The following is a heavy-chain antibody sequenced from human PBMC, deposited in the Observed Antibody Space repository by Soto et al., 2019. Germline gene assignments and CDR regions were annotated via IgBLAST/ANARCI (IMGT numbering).Heavy chain of an antibody. V-gene: IGHV3-11*01. D-gene: IGHD6-19*01. J-gene: IGHJ4*02. CDR2: ISSSGSTI. Sequence: PGGSLRLSCAASGFTFSDYYMSWIRQAPGKGLEWVSYISSSGSTIYYADSVKGRFTISRDNAKNSLYLQMNSLRAEDTAVYYCASRCSSLRYFDYWGQGTLVTVSS. CDR1: GFTFSDYY. CDR3: ASRCSSLRYFDY.